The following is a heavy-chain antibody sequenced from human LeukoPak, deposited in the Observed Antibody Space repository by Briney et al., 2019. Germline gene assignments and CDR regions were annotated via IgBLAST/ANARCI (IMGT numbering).Heavy chain of an antibody. CDR2: LSSSGSAF. CDR1: GFIFSNYA. CDR3: ARSARLMKGVVEVTALDD. V-gene: IGHV3-48*03. Sequence: GGSLRLSCAASGFIFSNYAMSWVRQAPGKGLEWIAYLSSSGSAFSYADSVKGRFTIARDNAKNSVYLEMNSLRADDTAVYYCARSARLMKGVVEVTALDDWGQGTLVTVSS. D-gene: IGHD3-3*01. J-gene: IGHJ4*02.